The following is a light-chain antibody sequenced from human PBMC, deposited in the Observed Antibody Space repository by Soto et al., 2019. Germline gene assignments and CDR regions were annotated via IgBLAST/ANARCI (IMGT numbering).Light chain of an antibody. Sequence: EIVLTQSPGTLSLSPGERATLSCRASQSVSSSYLAWYQQAPGQAPRLLIYGASSRATGIPDRFSVSGSGTDFTLTISRLEPEDFAVYYCQQYGSSRLTFGRGTKLEIK. CDR1: QSVSSSY. CDR3: QQYGSSRLT. CDR2: GAS. V-gene: IGKV3-20*01. J-gene: IGKJ4*01.